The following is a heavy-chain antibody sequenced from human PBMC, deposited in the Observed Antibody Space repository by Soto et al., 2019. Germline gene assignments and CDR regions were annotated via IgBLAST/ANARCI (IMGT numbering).Heavy chain of an antibody. CDR2: IYPGHSDT. V-gene: IGHV5-51*01. D-gene: IGHD3-9*01. CDR1: GYSFTSYW. Sequence: GESLKISCKGSGYSFTSYWIGWVRQMPGKGLEWMGIIYPGHSDTRYSPSFQGQVTISADKSISTAYLQWSSLKASDTAMYYCARQVRRYFDWLPGFYYFDYWGQGTLVTVSS. CDR3: ARQVRRYFDWLPGFYYFDY. J-gene: IGHJ4*02.